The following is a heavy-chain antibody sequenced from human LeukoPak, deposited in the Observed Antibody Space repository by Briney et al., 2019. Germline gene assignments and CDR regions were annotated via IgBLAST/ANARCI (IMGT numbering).Heavy chain of an antibody. Sequence: PSETLSLTCTVSGGSISSSSYYWGWIRQPPGKGLEWIGSIYYSGSTYYNPSLKSRVTISVDTSKNQFSLKLSSVTAADTAVYYCARRGGWLHKYYFDYWGQGTLVTVSS. CDR2: IYYSGST. CDR1: GGSISSSSYY. V-gene: IGHV4-39*01. CDR3: ARRGGWLHKYYFDY. D-gene: IGHD5-12*01. J-gene: IGHJ4*02.